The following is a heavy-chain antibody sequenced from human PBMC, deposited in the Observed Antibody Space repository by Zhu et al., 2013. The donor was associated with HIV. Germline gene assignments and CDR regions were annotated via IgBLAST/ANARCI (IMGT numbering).Heavy chain of an antibody. J-gene: IGHJ6*02. Sequence: QVQLVQSGAEVKKPGASVKVSCKASGYTFTGYYMHWVRQAPGQGLEWMGWINPNSGGTNYAQKFQGWVTMTRDTSISTAYMELSRLRSDDTAVYYCARERITMVQGEQNYYYYGMDVWGQGTTVTVSS. V-gene: IGHV1-2*04. CDR1: GYTFTGYY. CDR3: ARERITMVQGEQNYYYYGMDV. D-gene: IGHD3-10*01. CDR2: INPNSGGT.